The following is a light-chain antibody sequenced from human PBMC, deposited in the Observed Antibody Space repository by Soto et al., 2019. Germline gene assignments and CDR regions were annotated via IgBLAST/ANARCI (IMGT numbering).Light chain of an antibody. CDR1: SSDVGGYNY. CDR3: SSYTSSSAWV. J-gene: IGLJ3*02. V-gene: IGLV2-14*01. Sequence: QSALTQPASVSGSPGQSITISCTGTSSDVGGYNYVSWYQQHPGKAPKLMIYDVSNRPSGVSNRFSGSKSGNTASLTISVLQAEDEAEYYCSSYTSSSAWVFGGGTKLTVL. CDR2: DVS.